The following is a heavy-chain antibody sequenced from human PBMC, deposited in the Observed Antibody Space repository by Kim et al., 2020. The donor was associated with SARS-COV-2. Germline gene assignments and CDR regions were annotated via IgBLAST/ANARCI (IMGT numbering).Heavy chain of an antibody. Sequence: GGSLRLSCAASGFTFSAFGMTWVRQAPGKGLEWVSRLTDTGSDPSYADSVKGRFTSSRDNAKNTLYLQMNSLRAEDTAVYYCARDWGAPDQDWHFDLWGRGTLVTVS. D-gene: IGHD3-16*01. J-gene: IGHJ2*01. V-gene: IGHV3-74*01. CDR2: LTDTGSDP. CDR3: ARDWGAPDQDWHFDL. CDR1: GFTFSAFG.